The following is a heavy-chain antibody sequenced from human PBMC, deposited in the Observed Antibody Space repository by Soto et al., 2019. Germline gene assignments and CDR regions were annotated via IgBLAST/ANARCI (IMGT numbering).Heavy chain of an antibody. D-gene: IGHD4-17*01. Sequence: PVGSLRLSCAASGFTLSSYAMSWVRQTPGKGLEWVSTLSGSGGTTYYADSVKGQFTISRDNSKSTLYLRMNSLRAEDTAVYYCAKYHCTYGAHRVVPWGQGRLSTV. J-gene: IGHJ5*02. CDR3: AKYHCTYGAHRVVP. V-gene: IGHV3-23*01. CDR2: LSGSGGTT. CDR1: GFTLSSYA.